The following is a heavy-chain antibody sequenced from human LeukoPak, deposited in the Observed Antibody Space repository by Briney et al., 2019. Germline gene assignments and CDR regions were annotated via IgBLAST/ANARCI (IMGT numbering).Heavy chain of an antibody. CDR3: ARVSAAIHYYYMDV. V-gene: IGHV3-66*01. D-gene: IGHD2-2*01. Sequence: GGSLRLSCAASGFTVSSNYMSWVRQAPGKGLEWVSVIYSGGSTYYADSVKGRFTISRDNSKNTLYLQMNSLRAEDTAVYYCARVSAAIHYYYMDVWGKGTTVTVSS. CDR1: GFTVSSNY. J-gene: IGHJ6*03. CDR2: IYSGGST.